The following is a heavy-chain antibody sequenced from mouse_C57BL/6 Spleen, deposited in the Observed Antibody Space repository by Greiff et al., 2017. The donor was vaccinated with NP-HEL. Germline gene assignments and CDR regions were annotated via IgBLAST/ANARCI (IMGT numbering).Heavy chain of an antibody. CDR1: GFSFNTYA. D-gene: IGHD2-5*01. CDR2: IRSKSNNYAT. Sequence: EVQRVESGGGLVQPKGSLKLSCAASGFSFNTYAMNWVRQAPGKGLEWVASIRSKSNNYATYYADSVKDRFTISRYDSESMLYLQMNNLKTEDTAMYYCWRDYYSKDYAMDYWGQGTSVTVSS. J-gene: IGHJ4*01. V-gene: IGHV10-1*01. CDR3: WRDYYSKDYAMDY.